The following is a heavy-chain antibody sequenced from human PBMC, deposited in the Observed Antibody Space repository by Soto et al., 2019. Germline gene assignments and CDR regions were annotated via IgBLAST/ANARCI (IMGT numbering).Heavy chain of an antibody. D-gene: IGHD6-13*01. CDR3: ARAVAYSSSRYAFDI. Sequence: ASVKVSCKASGYTFTSYGISWVRQAPGQGLEWMGWISAYNGNTNYAQKLQGRVTMTTDTSTSTAYMELSSLRSEDTAVYYCARAVAYSSSRYAFDIWGQGTMVTVSS. CDR2: ISAYNGNT. CDR1: GYTFTSYG. J-gene: IGHJ3*02. V-gene: IGHV1-18*04.